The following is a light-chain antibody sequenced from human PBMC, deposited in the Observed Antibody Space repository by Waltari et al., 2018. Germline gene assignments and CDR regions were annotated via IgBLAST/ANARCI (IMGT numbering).Light chain of an antibody. CDR3: LLSFRSGRV. J-gene: IGLJ3*02. V-gene: IGLV7-46*01. CDR1: TRAVTSGPD. CDR2: DTG. Sequence: AVVTQEPSLTVTPGGPVPLTCDSSTRAVTSGPDPYWFQQKPSHAPRPLICDTGSQHSWPPARSSGSLRGGKAALTLSGAQHEDAADYYCLLSFRSGRVFGGGTKLTVL.